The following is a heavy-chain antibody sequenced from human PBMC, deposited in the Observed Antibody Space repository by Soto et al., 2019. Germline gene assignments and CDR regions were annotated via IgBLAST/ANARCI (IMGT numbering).Heavy chain of an antibody. CDR2: IKQDGSEK. V-gene: IGHV3-7*01. CDR1: EFTTSSYW. J-gene: IGHJ4*01. Sequence: GGSLILSCAACEFTTSSYWMSWVRQAPEKGLEWVANIKQDGSEKYYVDSVKGRFTISRDNAKNSLYLQMNSLRAEDTAVYYCARDYSSSWSGGFDNWGQGTMVTVSS. D-gene: IGHD6-13*01. CDR3: ARDYSSSWSGGFDN.